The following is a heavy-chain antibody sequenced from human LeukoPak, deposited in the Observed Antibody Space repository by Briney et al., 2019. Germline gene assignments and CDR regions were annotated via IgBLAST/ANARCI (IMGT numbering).Heavy chain of an antibody. Sequence: ASVKVSCTASGYTFTGYYMHWVRQAPGQGLEWMGWINPNSGGTNYAQKFQGRVTMTRDTSISTAYMELSRLRSDDTAVYYCARDKKSYSGYFYWGQGTLVTVSS. V-gene: IGHV1-2*02. D-gene: IGHD5-12*01. J-gene: IGHJ4*02. CDR3: ARDKKSYSGYFY. CDR1: GYTFTGYY. CDR2: INPNSGGT.